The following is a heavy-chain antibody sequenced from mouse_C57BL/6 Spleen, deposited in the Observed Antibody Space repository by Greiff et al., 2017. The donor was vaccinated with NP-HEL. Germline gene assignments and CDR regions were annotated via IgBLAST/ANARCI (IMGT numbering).Heavy chain of an antibody. CDR2: INPNNGGT. V-gene: IGHV1-18*01. CDR3: ERKALYYSNYDY. CDR1: GYTFTDYN. D-gene: IGHD2-5*01. Sequence: EVQLQQSGPELVKPGASVKIPCKASGYTFTDYNMDWVKQSHGKSLEWIGDINPNNGGTIYNQKFKGKATLTVDKSSSTAYMELRSLTSEDTAVYYCERKALYYSNYDYWGQGTTLTVSS. J-gene: IGHJ2*01.